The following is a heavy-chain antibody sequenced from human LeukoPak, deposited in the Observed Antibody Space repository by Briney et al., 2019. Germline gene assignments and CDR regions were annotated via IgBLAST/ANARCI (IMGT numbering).Heavy chain of an antibody. CDR2: INPSGGST. J-gene: IGHJ6*01. D-gene: IGHD3-10*01. CDR3: ARDVVRTMVRGFACYGMDV. Sequence: ASVKVSFKASGYTFTIYYTHWVLQAPGQGLEWMGIINPSGGSTSYAQKFQGRVTMTRDTSTSTVYMELSSLGSEDTAVYYCARDVVRTMVRGFACYGMDVWAQGNTVTVSS. V-gene: IGHV1-46*01. CDR1: GYTFTIYY.